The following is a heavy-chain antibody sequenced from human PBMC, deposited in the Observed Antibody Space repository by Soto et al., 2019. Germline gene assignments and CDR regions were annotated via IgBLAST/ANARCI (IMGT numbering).Heavy chain of an antibody. D-gene: IGHD2-2*01. J-gene: IGHJ4*02. CDR2: INPSGGST. CDR1: GYTFTSYY. Sequence: GASVKVSCKASGYTFTSYYMHWVRQAPGQGLEWMGIINPSGGSTSYAQKFQGRVTMTRDTSTSTVYMELSSLRSEDTAVYYCARDREIPNALHSFDSWGQATLVTVSS. V-gene: IGHV1-46*03. CDR3: ARDREIPNALHSFDS.